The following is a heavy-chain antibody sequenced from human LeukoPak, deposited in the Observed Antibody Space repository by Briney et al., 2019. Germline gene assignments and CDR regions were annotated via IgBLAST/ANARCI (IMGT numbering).Heavy chain of an antibody. D-gene: IGHD3-10*02. CDR2: ISYDGSKK. CDR1: GLTFSSYG. CDR3: AELGITMIGGV. J-gene: IGHJ6*04. V-gene: IGHV3-30*18. Sequence: GGSLRLSCAASGLTFSSYGMHWVRQAPGKGLDWVAVISYDGSKKYYADSVKGRFTLSRDNSKNTLYLQMNSLRAEDTAVYYCAELGITMIGGVWGKGTTVTISS.